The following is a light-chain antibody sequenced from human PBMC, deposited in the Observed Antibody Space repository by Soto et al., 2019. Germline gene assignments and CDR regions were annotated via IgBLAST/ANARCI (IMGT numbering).Light chain of an antibody. CDR2: DAS. J-gene: IGKJ5*01. CDR1: EGISSW. CDR3: QQYENLPT. V-gene: IGKV1-33*01. Sequence: DIQMTQYPSSVSASVGDRITITCRASEGISSWLAWYQQKPGKAPKLLIYDASNLEAGVPSRFRGSGSGTDFTFTISRLQPEDIATYYCQQYENLPTFGQGTRLEIK.